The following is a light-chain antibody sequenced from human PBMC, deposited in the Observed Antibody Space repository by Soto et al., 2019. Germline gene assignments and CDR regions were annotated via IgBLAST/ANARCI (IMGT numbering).Light chain of an antibody. CDR2: HVS. J-gene: IGLJ1*01. Sequence: QSALTQPPSASGSPGQSVTISCTGAGTDVGQYNYVSWYQQHPGKAPKLLIHHVSRRPSGVPARFSGSKSGNTASLTVSRLQTEDEADYYCSSYTTSSTLWVFGTGTKVTVL. CDR3: SSYTTSSTLWV. CDR1: GTDVGQYNY. V-gene: IGLV2-8*01.